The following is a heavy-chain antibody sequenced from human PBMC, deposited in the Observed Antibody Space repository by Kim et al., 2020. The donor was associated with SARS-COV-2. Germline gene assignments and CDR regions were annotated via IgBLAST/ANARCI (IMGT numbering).Heavy chain of an antibody. CDR2: INAGNGNT. Sequence: ASVKVSCKASGYTFTSYAMHWVRQAPGQRLEWMGWINAGNGNTKYSQKFQGRVTITRDTSASTAYMELSSLRSEDTAVYYCARDRRIAAAGGDWFDPWGQGTLVTVSS. D-gene: IGHD6-13*01. V-gene: IGHV1-3*01. J-gene: IGHJ5*02. CDR1: GYTFTSYA. CDR3: ARDRRIAAAGGDWFDP.